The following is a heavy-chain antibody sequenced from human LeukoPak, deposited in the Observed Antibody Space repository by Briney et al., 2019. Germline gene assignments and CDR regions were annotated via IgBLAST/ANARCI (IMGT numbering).Heavy chain of an antibody. CDR2: ISYDGSNK. CDR3: AKDFERYCSSTSCQVNYYYYYYMDV. V-gene: IGHV3-30-3*01. Sequence: GGSLRLSCAASGFTFSSYAMHWVRQAPGKGLEWVAVISYDGSNKYYADSVKGRFTISRDNSKNTLYLQMNSLRAEDTAVYYCAKDFERYCSSTSCQVNYYYYYYMDVWGKGTTVTVSS. CDR1: GFTFSSYA. J-gene: IGHJ6*03. D-gene: IGHD2-2*01.